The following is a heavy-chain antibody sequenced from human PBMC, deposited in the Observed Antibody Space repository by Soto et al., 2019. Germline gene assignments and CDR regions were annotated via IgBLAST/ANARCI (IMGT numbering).Heavy chain of an antibody. CDR1: GDTFTSYY. D-gene: IGHD3-3*01. V-gene: IGHV1-46*01. CDR2: INPHGGST. CDR3: ARTSGGNFGIIIEGSDWFDP. J-gene: IGHJ5*02. Sequence: ASVKVSCKAPGDTFTSYYLNWVRQAPGQGLEWMGVINPHGGSTKYAQKFQGRVTMTRDTSSSTVYMELRSLRSDDTDIYYCARTSGGNFGIIIEGSDWFDPWGQGTLVTVSS.